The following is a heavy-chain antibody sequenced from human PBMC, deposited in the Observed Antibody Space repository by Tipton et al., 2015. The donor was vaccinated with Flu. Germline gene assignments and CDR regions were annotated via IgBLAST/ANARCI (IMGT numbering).Heavy chain of an antibody. CDR2: VYYTGGT. V-gene: IGHV4-39*07. Sequence: VKPSETLSLTCTVSGGSIGVTTYYWGWIRQPPGKGLEYIGSVYYTGGTYFNPSLKSRVTVSIDTSKKQFSLKLNSVTAADTAVYYCARLSLSFNAFDIWGQGTTVIVSS. CDR3: ARLSLSFNAFDI. D-gene: IGHD2/OR15-2a*01. J-gene: IGHJ3*02. CDR1: GGSIGVTTYY.